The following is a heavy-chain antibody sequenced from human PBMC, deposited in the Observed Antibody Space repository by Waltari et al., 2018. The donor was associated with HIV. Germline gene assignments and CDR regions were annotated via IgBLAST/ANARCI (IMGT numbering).Heavy chain of an antibody. CDR2: ISSDGSNK. D-gene: IGHD3-22*01. J-gene: IGHJ4*02. V-gene: IGHV3-30*18. Sequence: QVQLVESGGGVVQPGRSLRLSCAASGFTFTSYGMHLVRQAPGKGLEWVAIISSDGSNKYYADSVKGRFTISRDNSKNTLYLQMNSLRAEDTAMYYCAKDMHDSSGYLFEYWGQGTLVTVSS. CDR3: AKDMHDSSGYLFEY. CDR1: GFTFTSYG.